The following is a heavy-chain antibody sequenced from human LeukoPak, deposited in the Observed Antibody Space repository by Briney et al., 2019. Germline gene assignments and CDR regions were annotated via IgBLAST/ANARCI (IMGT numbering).Heavy chain of an antibody. CDR1: GYSFTNYY. V-gene: IGHV1-46*01. CDR2: INPRDGST. Sequence: GASVKVSCKASGYSFTNYYMHWVRQAPGQGLEWMGTINPRDGSTTYTQKFQGRVTVTRDTSTSTVYMDLSSLRSEDTAVYYCATSTGYDVLTGYQEDHYYFDYWGQGTPGHRLP. CDR3: ATSTGYDVLTGYQEDHYYFDY. J-gene: IGHJ4*02. D-gene: IGHD3-9*01.